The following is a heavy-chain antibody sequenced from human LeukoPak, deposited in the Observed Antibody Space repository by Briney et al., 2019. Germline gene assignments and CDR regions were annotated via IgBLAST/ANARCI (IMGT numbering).Heavy chain of an antibody. CDR2: IYCSGST. J-gene: IGHJ4*02. CDR3: ARGVVTAMGPYFDY. D-gene: IGHD2-21*02. CDR1: GGSISSYY. V-gene: IGHV4-59*01. Sequence: PSETLSLTCTVSGGSISSYYWSWIRQPPGKGLEWIGYIYCSGSTNYNPSLKSRVTISVDTSKNQFSLKLSSVTAADTAVYYCARGVVTAMGPYFDYWGQGTLVTVSS.